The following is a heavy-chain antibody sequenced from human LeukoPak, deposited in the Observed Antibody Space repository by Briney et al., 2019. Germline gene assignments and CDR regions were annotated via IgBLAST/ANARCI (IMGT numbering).Heavy chain of an antibody. J-gene: IGHJ3*02. CDR1: GGSFSGYY. CDR3: ARGIWRITIFGVGPDAFDI. CDR2: INHSGST. V-gene: IGHV4-34*01. D-gene: IGHD3-3*01. Sequence: SETLSLTCAVYGGSFSGYYWSWIRQPPGKGLEWIGEINHSGSTNYNPSLKSRATISVDTSKNQFSLKLSSVTAADTAVYYCARGIWRITIFGVGPDAFDIWGQGTMVTVSS.